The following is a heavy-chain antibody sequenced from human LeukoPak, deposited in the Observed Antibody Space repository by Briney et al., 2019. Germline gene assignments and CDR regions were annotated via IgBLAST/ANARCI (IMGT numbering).Heavy chain of an antibody. D-gene: IGHD1-26*01. CDR1: GFTFSSYA. Sequence: PGGSLRLSCAASGFTFSSYAMSWVRQAPGKGLEWVSAISGSGGSTYYADSVKGRFTISRDNSKNTLYLQMNSLRAEATAVYYCAKDFSRKVGASYYFDYWGQGTLVTVSS. V-gene: IGHV3-23*01. CDR2: ISGSGGST. J-gene: IGHJ4*02. CDR3: AKDFSRKVGASYYFDY.